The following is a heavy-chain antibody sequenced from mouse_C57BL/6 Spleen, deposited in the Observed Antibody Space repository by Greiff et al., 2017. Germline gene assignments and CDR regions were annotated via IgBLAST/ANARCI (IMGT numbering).Heavy chain of an antibody. J-gene: IGHJ3*01. Sequence: EVQRVESGGGLVQPKGSLKLSCAASGFSFNTYAMNWVRQAPGKGLEWVARIRSKSNNYATYYADSVKDRFTISRDDSESMLYLQMNNLKTEDTAMYYCVGPNLYDYDEVLFAYWGQGTLVTVSA. D-gene: IGHD2-4*01. V-gene: IGHV10-1*01. CDR3: VGPNLYDYDEVLFAY. CDR2: IRSKSNNYAT. CDR1: GFSFNTYA.